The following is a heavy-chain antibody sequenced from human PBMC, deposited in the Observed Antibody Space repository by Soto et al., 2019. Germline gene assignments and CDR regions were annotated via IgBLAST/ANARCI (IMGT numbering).Heavy chain of an antibody. D-gene: IGHD1-26*01. CDR3: ARGRADSGSYFVFDY. V-gene: IGHV2-26*01. J-gene: IGHJ4*02. Sequence: QVTLKESGPVLVKPTETLTLTCTVSGFSRSNARMGVSWIRQPPGKALEWLAHIFSTDEKSYSTSLKSRLTISKDTSKSQVVRTMTTMDPVDTATYYCARGRADSGSYFVFDYWGQGTLFIVSS. CDR2: IFSTDEK. CDR1: GFSRSNARMG.